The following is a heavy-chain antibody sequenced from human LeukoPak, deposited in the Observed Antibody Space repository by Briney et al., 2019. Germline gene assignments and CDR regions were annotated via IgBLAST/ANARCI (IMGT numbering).Heavy chain of an antibody. D-gene: IGHD3-16*01. CDR2: ISAYNGDT. CDR3: ARDTKTTTIAGGNDY. J-gene: IGHJ4*02. CDR1: GYTFTSYG. Sequence: ASVKVSCKASGYTFTSYGISWVRQAPGQGLEWMGWISAYNGDTHYAQKLQGRVSFTTDTSTSTAYMELRSLTSDDTAVYFCARDTKTTTIAGGNDYWGQGTLVTVSS. V-gene: IGHV1-18*01.